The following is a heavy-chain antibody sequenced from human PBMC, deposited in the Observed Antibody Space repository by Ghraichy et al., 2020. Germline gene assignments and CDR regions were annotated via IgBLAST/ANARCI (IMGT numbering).Heavy chain of an antibody. CDR3: VTEADDTTYFDF. D-gene: IGHD1-1*01. CDR1: GFNFANAW. J-gene: IGHJ4*02. V-gene: IGHV3-15*07. CDR2: IKTKSDGGTI. Sequence: GGSLRLSCVGSGFNFANAWMDWVRQAPGRGLEWVDRIKTKSDGGTIDYAAPVKGRFIISREDSKNTLYLQMTGLKTEDTGVYYCVTEADDTTYFDFWGRGNLVTVSS.